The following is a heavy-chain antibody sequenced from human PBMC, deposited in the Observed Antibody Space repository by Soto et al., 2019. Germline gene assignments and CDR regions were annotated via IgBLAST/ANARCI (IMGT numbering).Heavy chain of an antibody. J-gene: IGHJ6*02. CDR2: IIPLFGTT. D-gene: IGHD1-1*01. CDR1: GGTFSNYV. V-gene: IGHV1-69*13. Sequence: SVKVSCKASGGTFSNYVISWVRQAPGQGLEWMGGIIPLFGTTDYAKKFQGRIAITADESTTTVYMDLSSLRFEDTAVYYCAKALDGIDDYFYAMGVWGQGTTVTVSS. CDR3: AKALDGIDDYFYAMGV.